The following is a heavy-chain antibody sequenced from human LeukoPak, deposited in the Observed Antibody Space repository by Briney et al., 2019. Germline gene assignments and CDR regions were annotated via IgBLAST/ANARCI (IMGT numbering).Heavy chain of an antibody. CDR3: AKDRAYPNDVFDI. J-gene: IGHJ3*02. V-gene: IGHV3-23*01. D-gene: IGHD2-21*01. CDR1: GFTLITYA. CDR2: ISGSGEAT. Sequence: GGSLRLSCAGSGFTLITYAMSWVRQAPGKGLEWVSAISGSGEATWYADSVKGRFSITRDTSKNTLFLQMNSLRADDTALYYCAKDRAYPNDVFDIWGQGTMVTVS.